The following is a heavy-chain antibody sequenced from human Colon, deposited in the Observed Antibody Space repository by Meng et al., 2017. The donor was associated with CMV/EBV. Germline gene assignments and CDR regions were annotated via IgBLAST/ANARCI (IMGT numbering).Heavy chain of an antibody. D-gene: IGHD2-2*01. CDR2: INVNTGNT. J-gene: IGHJ6*02. CDR3: VRPFYGTSWFSHFAMDV. Sequence: ASVKVSCKASGYPFATYAISWVRQAPGQGLEWVGWINVNTGNTNYAQKVQDRVTMTTDTSTSTAYMELRRLRSDDTAVYYCVRPFYGTSWFSHFAMDVWGQGTTVTVSS. CDR1: GYPFATYA. V-gene: IGHV1-18*01.